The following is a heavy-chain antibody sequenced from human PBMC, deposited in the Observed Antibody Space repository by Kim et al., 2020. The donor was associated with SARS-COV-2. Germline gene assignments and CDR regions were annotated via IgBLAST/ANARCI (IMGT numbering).Heavy chain of an antibody. CDR3: RRTTWADV. J-gene: IGHJ6*02. V-gene: IGHV3-74*01. D-gene: IGHD4-4*01. CDR2: TNT. Sequence: TNTNYADSVKDQFTISRDTAKNTLYMQMNSHRAEDTAVYYCRRTTWADVWGQGTTVTVSS.